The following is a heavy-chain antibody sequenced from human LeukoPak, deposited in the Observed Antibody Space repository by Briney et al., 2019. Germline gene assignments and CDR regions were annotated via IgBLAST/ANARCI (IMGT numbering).Heavy chain of an antibody. Sequence: GASVKVSCKASGYTFTAYYMHWVRQAPGQGLEWMGWINPNSGGTNYAQKFQGRVTMTRDTSTSTVYMELSSLRSEDTAVYYCAREGPIYSGYAHPRSFDYWGQGTLVTVSS. V-gene: IGHV1-2*02. J-gene: IGHJ4*02. D-gene: IGHD5-12*01. CDR3: AREGPIYSGYAHPRSFDY. CDR2: INPNSGGT. CDR1: GYTFTAYY.